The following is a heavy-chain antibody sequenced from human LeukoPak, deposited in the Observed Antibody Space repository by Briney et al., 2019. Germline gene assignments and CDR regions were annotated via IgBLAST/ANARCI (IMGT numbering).Heavy chain of an antibody. J-gene: IGHJ4*02. CDR3: ASTGSPASGYYYPSFDY. CDR2: IYYSGST. D-gene: IGHD3-22*01. Sequence: PSETLSLTCTVSGGSISSSSYYWGWIRQPPGKGLEWIGSIYYSGSTYYNPSLKSRVTISVDTSKNQFSLKLSSVTAADTAVYYCASTGSPASGYYYPSFDYWGQGTLVTVSS. CDR1: GGSISSSSYY. V-gene: IGHV4-39*07.